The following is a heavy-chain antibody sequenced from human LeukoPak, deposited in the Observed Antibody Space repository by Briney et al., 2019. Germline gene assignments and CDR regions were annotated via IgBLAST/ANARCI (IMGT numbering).Heavy chain of an antibody. D-gene: IGHD1-26*01. V-gene: IGHV4-31*03. Sequence: SETLSLTCTVSGGSISSGGYYWSWIRQHPGKGLEWIGYIYYSGSTYYNPSLKGRVTISVDTSKNQFSLKLSSVTAADTAVYYCASLGNWELAGPYGDYWGQGTLVTVSS. CDR2: IYYSGST. CDR1: GGSISSGGYY. J-gene: IGHJ4*02. CDR3: ASLGNWELAGPYGDY.